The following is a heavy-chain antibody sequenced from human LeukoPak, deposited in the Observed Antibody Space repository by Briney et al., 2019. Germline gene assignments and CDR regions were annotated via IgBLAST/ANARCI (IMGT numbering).Heavy chain of an antibody. D-gene: IGHD3-10*01. Sequence: SETLSLTCAVSGYSISSGYYWGWIRQPPGKGLEWIGSIYHSGSTYYNPSLKSRVTISVDTSKNQFSLKMSSVTAADTAVYYCAISSEGSWFNPWAQGTLVTVSS. CDR3: AISSEGSWFNP. J-gene: IGHJ5*02. CDR1: GYSISSGYY. V-gene: IGHV4-38-2*01. CDR2: IYHSGST.